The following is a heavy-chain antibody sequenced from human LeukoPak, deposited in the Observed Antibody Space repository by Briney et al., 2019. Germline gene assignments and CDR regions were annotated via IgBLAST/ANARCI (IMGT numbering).Heavy chain of an antibody. D-gene: IGHD6-13*01. CDR3: ARDRSSSWDYYYGMDV. Sequence: GGSLSLSFAASGLTLSSYSLTGFGQAPGKGRKGFSSISSSSYIYYADSVKGRFTISRDNAKNSLYLQMNSLRTEDTAVYYCARDRSSSWDYYYGMDVWGQGTTVTVSS. CDR1: GLTLSSYS. V-gene: IGHV3-21*01. CDR2: ISSSSYI. J-gene: IGHJ6*02.